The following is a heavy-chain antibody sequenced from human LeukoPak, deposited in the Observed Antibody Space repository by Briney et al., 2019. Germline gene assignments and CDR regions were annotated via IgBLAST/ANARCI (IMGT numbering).Heavy chain of an antibody. CDR3: ARERYSSSWFYYYYYGMDV. CDR2: TYYRSKWYN. V-gene: IGHV6-1*01. J-gene: IGHJ6*02. Sequence: SQTLSLTCVIFGDSVSSNSAAWNWTRQSPSRGLEWLGRTYYRSKWYNDYAVSVKSRITINPDTSKNQFSLQLNSVTPEDTAVYYCARERYSSSWFYYYYYGMDVWGQGTTVTVSS. CDR1: GDSVSSNSAA. D-gene: IGHD6-13*01.